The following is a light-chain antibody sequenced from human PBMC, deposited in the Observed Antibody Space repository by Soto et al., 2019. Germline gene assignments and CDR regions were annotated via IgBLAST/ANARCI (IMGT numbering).Light chain of an antibody. V-gene: IGLV1-40*01. CDR3: LSYDTSLSGWV. CDR2: GAN. CDR1: SSNIGSDYD. Sequence: QPVLTQPPSVSGAPGQTVTISCTGSSSNIGSDYDVPWYQQLPGTAPQLLIYGANNRPSGVPARFSGSKSDTTASLAITGLQAEDEADYYCLSYDTSLSGWVFGGGTKLTVL. J-gene: IGLJ3*02.